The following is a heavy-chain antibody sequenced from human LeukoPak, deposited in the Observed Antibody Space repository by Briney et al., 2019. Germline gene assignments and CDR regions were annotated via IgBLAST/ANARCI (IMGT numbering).Heavy chain of an antibody. CDR2: ISSSSRYI. CDR1: GFTFSSRT. CDR3: ARDLDYGDYIDY. V-gene: IGHV3-21*01. J-gene: IGHJ4*02. D-gene: IGHD4-17*01. Sequence: GGSLRLSCAASGFTFSSRTMNWVRQAPGKGLEWVSYISSSSRYIYYADSVKGRFTISRDNAKNSLYLQMNSLRAEDTAVYYCARDLDYGDYIDYWGQGTQVTVSS.